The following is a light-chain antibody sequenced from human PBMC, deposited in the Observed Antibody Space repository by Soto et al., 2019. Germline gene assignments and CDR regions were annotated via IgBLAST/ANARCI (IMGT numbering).Light chain of an antibody. J-gene: IGKJ4*01. Sequence: DIQMTQSPYSLSASVGDRVTITCRASQSISSYLNWYQQKPGKAPKLLIYAASSLQSGVPSSFSARASATDFIVTNKSLKPEDFEFYDCRQNYSSQSTFGRGTKGEIK. CDR1: QSISSY. V-gene: IGKV1-39*01. CDR3: RQNYSSQST. CDR2: AAS.